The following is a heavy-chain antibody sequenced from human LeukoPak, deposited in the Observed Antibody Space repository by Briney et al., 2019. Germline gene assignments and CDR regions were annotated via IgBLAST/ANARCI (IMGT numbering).Heavy chain of an antibody. V-gene: IGHV4-4*07. D-gene: IGHD2-15*01. CDR3: AREVVVVAATLSNYSDY. Sequence: SETLSLTCTVSGGSISSYYWSWIRQPAGKGLEWIGRIYTSGSTNYNPSLKSRVTMSVDTSKNQFSLKLSSVTAADTAVYYCAREVVVVAATLSNYSDYWGQGTLVTVSS. CDR1: GGSISSYY. J-gene: IGHJ4*02. CDR2: IYTSGST.